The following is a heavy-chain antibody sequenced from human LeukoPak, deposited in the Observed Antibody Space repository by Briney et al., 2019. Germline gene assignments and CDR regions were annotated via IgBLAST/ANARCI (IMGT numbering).Heavy chain of an antibody. CDR3: ARDVSDAFDI. J-gene: IGHJ3*02. CDR1: GFTFSSYA. V-gene: IGHV3-30*04. D-gene: IGHD3-16*01. CDR2: ISYDGSNK. Sequence: GGSLRLSCAASGFTFSSYAMHWVRQAPGKGLEWVVVISYDGSNKYYADSVKGRFTISRDNSKNTLYLQMNSLRAEDTAVYYCARDVSDAFDIWGQGTMVTVSS.